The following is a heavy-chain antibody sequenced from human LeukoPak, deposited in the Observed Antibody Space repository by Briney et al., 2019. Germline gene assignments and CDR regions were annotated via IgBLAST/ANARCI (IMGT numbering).Heavy chain of an antibody. CDR1: GFTFSSYA. D-gene: IGHD3-3*01. Sequence: GGSLRLSCAASGFTFSSYAMSWVRQAPGKGLEWVSAISGSGGSTYYADSVKGRFTISRDNSKNTLYLQMNSLRAEDTAVYYCANSLHYEFWSGYLIWGQGTLVTVSP. V-gene: IGHV3-23*01. CDR3: ANSLHYEFWSGYLI. CDR2: ISGSGGST. J-gene: IGHJ4*02.